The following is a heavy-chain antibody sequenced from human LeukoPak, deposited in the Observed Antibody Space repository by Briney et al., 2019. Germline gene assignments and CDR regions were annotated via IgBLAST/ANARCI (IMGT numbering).Heavy chain of an antibody. V-gene: IGHV3-30*18. CDR3: ANFGDGYQSFDY. D-gene: IGHD5-18*01. J-gene: IGHJ4*02. CDR1: GFTFSSYG. CDR2: ISYDGSNK. Sequence: GGSLRPSCAASGFTFSSYGMHWVRQAPGKGLEWVAVISYDGSNKYYADSVKGRFTISRDNSKNTLYLQMNSLRAEDTAVYYCANFGDGYQSFDYWGQGTLVTVSS.